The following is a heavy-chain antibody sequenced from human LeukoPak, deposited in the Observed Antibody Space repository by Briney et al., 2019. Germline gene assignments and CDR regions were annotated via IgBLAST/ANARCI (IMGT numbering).Heavy chain of an antibody. Sequence: ASVKVSCKASGGTFSSYAISWVRQAPGQGLEWMGGIIPIFGTANYAQKFQGRVTITADESTSTAYMELSSLRSEDTAVYYCARDRPMYYYDSSGYRDGFDIWGQGTMVTVSS. V-gene: IGHV1-69*01. CDR3: ARDRPMYYYDSSGYRDGFDI. CDR1: GGTFSSYA. D-gene: IGHD3-22*01. J-gene: IGHJ3*02. CDR2: IIPIFGTA.